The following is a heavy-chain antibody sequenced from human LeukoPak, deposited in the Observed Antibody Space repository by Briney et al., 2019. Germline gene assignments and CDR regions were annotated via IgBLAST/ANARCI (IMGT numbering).Heavy chain of an antibody. V-gene: IGHV3-48*03. Sequence: PGGSLRLSCAASAFTFSSYEMNWVRQAPGKGLEWVSYMNSGGYTIYYGDSGKGRFTISRDNAENSLYLQMNSLRAEDTAVYYCARGSSRYSYGYVDYWGQGTLVTVSS. D-gene: IGHD5-18*01. J-gene: IGHJ4*02. CDR1: AFTFSSYE. CDR2: MNSGGYTI. CDR3: ARGSSRYSYGYVDY.